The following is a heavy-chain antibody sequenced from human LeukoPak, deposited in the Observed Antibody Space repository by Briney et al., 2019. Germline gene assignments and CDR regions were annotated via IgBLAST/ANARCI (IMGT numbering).Heavy chain of an antibody. J-gene: IGHJ4*02. CDR2: IYHSGST. CDR3: ARAGQGYCTSASCYLSLDY. Sequence: PSETLSLTCAVSGGSINSNNWWSWVRQPPGKGLEWIGEIYHSGSTNYNPSLKSRVTISVDKSKKQFSLKLSSVTAADTAVYYCARAGQGYCTSASCYLSLDYWGQGTLVTVSS. V-gene: IGHV4-4*02. D-gene: IGHD2-2*01. CDR1: GGSINSNNW.